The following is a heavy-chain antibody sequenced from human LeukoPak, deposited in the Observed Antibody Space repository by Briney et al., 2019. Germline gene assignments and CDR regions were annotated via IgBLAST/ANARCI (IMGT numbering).Heavy chain of an antibody. D-gene: IGHD2/OR15-2a*01. V-gene: IGHV1-24*01. CDR2: FDPEDVET. CDR1: GNTFTALS. J-gene: IGHJ4*02. Sequence: APVKVSCKVSGNTFTALSMNWVRQAPGKELEWMGGFDPEDVETIYAQKFQGRVTMTEDTSTATAYMDLSSLRPDDTAAYYCATDFYRGRQFDYWGQGTLVTVSS. CDR3: ATDFYRGRQFDY.